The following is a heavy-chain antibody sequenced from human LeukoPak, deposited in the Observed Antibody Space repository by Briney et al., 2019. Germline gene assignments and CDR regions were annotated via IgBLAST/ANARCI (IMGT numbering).Heavy chain of an antibody. J-gene: IGHJ4*02. CDR3: AREISGSYPDY. V-gene: IGHV3-30-3*01. CDR2: ISYDGSNK. Sequence: QAGGSLRLSCAASGFTFSSYAMHWVRQAPGKGLEWVAVISYDGSNKYYADSVKGRFTISRDNSKNTLYLQMNSLRAEDTAVYYCAREISGSYPDYWGQGTLVTVSS. D-gene: IGHD1-26*01. CDR1: GFTFSSYA.